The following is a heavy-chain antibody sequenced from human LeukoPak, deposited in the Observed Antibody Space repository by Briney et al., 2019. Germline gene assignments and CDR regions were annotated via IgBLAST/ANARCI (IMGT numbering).Heavy chain of an antibody. CDR2: ISYDGSNK. D-gene: IGHD6-19*01. V-gene: IGHV3-30*18. Sequence: GGSLRLSCAASGFTFSSYGMHWVRQAPGKGLEWVAVISYDGSNKYYADSVKGRFTISRDNSKNTLYLQMNSLRAEDTAVYYCAKIAVAGTWGQGTLVTVSS. J-gene: IGHJ4*02. CDR1: GFTFSSYG. CDR3: AKIAVAGT.